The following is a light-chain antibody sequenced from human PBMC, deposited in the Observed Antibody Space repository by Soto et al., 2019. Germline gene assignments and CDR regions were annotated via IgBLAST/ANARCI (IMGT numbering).Light chain of an antibody. Sequence: QSVLTQPPSVSGAPGQRVTISCTGSSSNIGAGFDVHWYQQLPGTAPKLLIYGNTNRPSGVPDRFSGSKSGTSASLAITGLQAEDEADYYCQSFDISLSGWIFGGGTKLT. CDR3: QSFDISLSGWI. CDR1: SSNIGAGFD. CDR2: GNT. V-gene: IGLV1-40*01. J-gene: IGLJ2*01.